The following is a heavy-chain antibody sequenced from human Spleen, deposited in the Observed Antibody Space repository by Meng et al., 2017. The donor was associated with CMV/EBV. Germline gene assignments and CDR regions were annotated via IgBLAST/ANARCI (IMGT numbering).Heavy chain of an antibody. CDR1: GFTFTNAW. J-gene: IGHJ6*02. CDR2: IQAIRSVT. V-gene: IGHV3-21*06. Sequence: GESLKISCAASGFTFTNAWMMWVRQTPGKGLELVAAIQAIRSVTYYSDTVWGRFTISRDDAKNSVSLQMNSLRVEDTGVYWCARGVWSGDAAHDHYYGMDVWGQGTTVTVSS. CDR3: ARGVWSGDAAHDHYYGMDV. D-gene: IGHD3-3*01.